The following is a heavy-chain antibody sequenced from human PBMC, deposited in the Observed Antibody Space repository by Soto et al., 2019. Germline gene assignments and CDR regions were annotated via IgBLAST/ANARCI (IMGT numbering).Heavy chain of an antibody. V-gene: IGHV4-39*07. CDR3: ARVRDFWSGKNGFDY. CDR2: IYYSGST. D-gene: IGHD3-3*01. Sequence: SETLSLTCTVSVGSISSSSYYSGWIRQPPGKGLEWIGSIYYSGSTYYNPSLKSRVTISVDTSKNQFSLKLSSVTAADTAVYYCARVRDFWSGKNGFDYWGQGTLVTVSS. J-gene: IGHJ4*02. CDR1: VGSISSSSYY.